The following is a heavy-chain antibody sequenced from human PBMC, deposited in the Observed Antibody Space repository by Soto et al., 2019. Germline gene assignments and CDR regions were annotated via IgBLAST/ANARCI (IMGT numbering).Heavy chain of an antibody. J-gene: IGHJ4*02. CDR1: LFTFSIYA. Sequence: LRLSCAASLFTFSIYAMNLVRLAPGKGLEWVALISYDGSNTYYADSVKGRFTISRDSSKSTLYLQMNSLRAADTAVYYCGRCTSTSCHLGSDYWGQGTLVTVSS. D-gene: IGHD2-2*01. CDR2: ISYDGSNT. CDR3: GRCTSTSCHLGSDY. V-gene: IGHV3-30-3*01.